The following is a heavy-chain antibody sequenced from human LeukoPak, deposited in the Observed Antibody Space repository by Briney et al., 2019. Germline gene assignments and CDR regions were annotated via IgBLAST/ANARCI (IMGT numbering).Heavy chain of an antibody. CDR1: DYTFTSYG. CDR3: ARAKGDNWNDGANWFDP. J-gene: IGHJ5*02. D-gene: IGHD1-1*01. V-gene: IGHV1-18*01. Sequence: ASVKVSCKASDYTFTSYGISWVRQAPGQGLEWMGWISAYNGNTNYAQKLQGRVTMTTDTSTSTAYMELRSLRSDDTAVYYCARAKGDNWNDGANWFDPWGQGTLVTVSS. CDR2: ISAYNGNT.